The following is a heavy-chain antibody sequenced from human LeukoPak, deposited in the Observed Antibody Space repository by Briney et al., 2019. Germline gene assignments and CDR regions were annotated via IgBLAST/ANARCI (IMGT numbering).Heavy chain of an antibody. V-gene: IGHV4-59*01. J-gene: IGHJ5*02. D-gene: IGHD5-18*01. Sequence: SETLSLTCTVSGGSISSYYWSWIRQPPGKGLEWIGYIYYSVSTNYNPSLKSRVTISVDTSKNQFSLKLSSMSAADTAVYYCVRGYSYGRLGWFDPWGQGTLVTVSS. CDR2: IYYSVST. CDR1: GGSISSYY. CDR3: VRGYSYGRLGWFDP.